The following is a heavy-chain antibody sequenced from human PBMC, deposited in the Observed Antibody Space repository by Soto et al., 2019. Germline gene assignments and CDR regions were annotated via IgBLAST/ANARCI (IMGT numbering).Heavy chain of an antibody. V-gene: IGHV3-23*01. Sequence: EVQLLESGGGLVKPGGSWRLPFEPPGLTFSSNAMTWVARPQGRGREGVPAIGGGGGSTYYADSVKGRFTISRDNSKNTLYLQMNSLRAEDTAVYYCAKDHPREYYDILTGYPRRGYYFDYWGQGTLVTVSS. CDR2: IGGGGGST. CDR3: AKDHPREYYDILTGYPRRGYYFDY. J-gene: IGHJ4*02. CDR1: GLTFSSNA. D-gene: IGHD3-9*01.